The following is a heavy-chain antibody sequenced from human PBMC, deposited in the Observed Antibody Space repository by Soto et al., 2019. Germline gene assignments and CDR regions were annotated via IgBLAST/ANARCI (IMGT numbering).Heavy chain of an antibody. CDR1: GYTFTSYC. Sequence: ASVKVSCKASGYTFTSYCISWVLQAPGQGLEWMGWISAYNGNTNYARKLQGRVTMTTDTSTSTAYMELRSLRSDDTAVYYCARGRYCSGGSCSSYGMDVWGQGATVTVSS. CDR3: ARGRYCSGGSCSSYGMDV. J-gene: IGHJ6*02. V-gene: IGHV1-18*01. D-gene: IGHD2-15*01. CDR2: ISAYNGNT.